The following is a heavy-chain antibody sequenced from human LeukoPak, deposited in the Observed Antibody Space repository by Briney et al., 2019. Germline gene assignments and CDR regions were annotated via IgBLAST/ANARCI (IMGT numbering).Heavy chain of an antibody. V-gene: IGHV3-33*06. J-gene: IGHJ2*01. D-gene: IGHD3-10*01. CDR3: AKSYDNHNWYFHL. Sequence: GGSLRLSCAASGFTFSTYGMNWVRQAPGKGLVGVAIIWYDGNNKYYADSVKGRFTISRDNSKNALYLQMNSLRADDTAVYYCAKSYDNHNWYFHLWGRGTLVTVSS. CDR1: GFTFSTYG. CDR2: IWYDGNNK.